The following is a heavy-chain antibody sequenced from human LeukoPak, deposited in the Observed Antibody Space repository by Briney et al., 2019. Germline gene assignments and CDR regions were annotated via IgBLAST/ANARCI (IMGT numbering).Heavy chain of an antibody. CDR2: INPSGGST. CDR1: GYTFTSYY. CDR3: ARDHSSGYTFDP. J-gene: IGHJ5*02. D-gene: IGHD3-22*01. Sequence: GESLKISCKASGYTFTSYYMHWVRQAPGQGLEWMGIINPSGGSTSYAQKFQGRVTMTRDTSTSTVYMELSSLRSEDTAVYYCARDHSSGYTFDPWGQGTLVTVSS. V-gene: IGHV1-46*01.